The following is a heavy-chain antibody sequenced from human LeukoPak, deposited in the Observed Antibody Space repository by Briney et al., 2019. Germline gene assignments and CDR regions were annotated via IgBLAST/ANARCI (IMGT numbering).Heavy chain of an antibody. V-gene: IGHV1-2*02. CDR1: GYTFARYY. CDR2: INPNSGGT. J-gene: IGHJ4*02. CDR3: ARGDSGSYSS. D-gene: IGHD1-26*01. Sequence: GASVTVSCKASGYTFARYYIHWLRQAPGQGIEWMGWINPNSGGTNYAQKFQGRVTMTRDTSISTAYMELSRLRSDDTAVYYCARGDSGSYSSWGQGTLVTVSS.